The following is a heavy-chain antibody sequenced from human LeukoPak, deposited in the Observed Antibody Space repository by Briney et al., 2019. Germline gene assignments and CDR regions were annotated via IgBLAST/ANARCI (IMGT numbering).Heavy chain of an antibody. CDR1: GFTFSSYA. CDR3: AKDRLLWFGDPSTWYGMDV. Sequence: GGSLRLSCAASGFTFSSYAMSWVRQAPGKGLEWVSAISFSGTNTYYADSVKGRFTISRDNLKNTLYLQMNSLGAEDTAVYSCAKDRLLWFGDPSTWYGMDVWGQGTTVTVSS. D-gene: IGHD3-10*01. CDR2: ISFSGTNT. J-gene: IGHJ6*02. V-gene: IGHV3-23*01.